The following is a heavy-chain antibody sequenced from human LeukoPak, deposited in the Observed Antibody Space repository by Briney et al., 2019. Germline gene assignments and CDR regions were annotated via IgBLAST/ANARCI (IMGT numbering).Heavy chain of an antibody. J-gene: IGHJ4*02. V-gene: IGHV3-30*02. Sequence: PGGSLRLSCAASGFTFSIYGMHWVRQAPGKGLEWVAFIRYDGNNKYNADSVKGRFTISRDNSKNTLYLQMNSLRAEDTAVYYCTRGRGWQQFDYWGQGTLVTVSS. CDR1: GFTFSIYG. CDR3: TRGRGWQQFDY. D-gene: IGHD5-24*01. CDR2: IRYDGNNK.